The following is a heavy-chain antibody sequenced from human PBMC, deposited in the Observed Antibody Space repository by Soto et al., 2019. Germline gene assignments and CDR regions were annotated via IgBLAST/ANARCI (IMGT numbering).Heavy chain of an antibody. Sequence: EVQLVESGGGLVQPGGSLRLSCAASGFTFSSYSMNWVRQAPGKGLEWVSYISSSSNTIYYADSVKGRFTISRDNAKNSLYLQMNSLRDEDTAVYYCARGANEGIYVVVVAVAFDYWGQGTLVTVSS. CDR3: ARGANEGIYVVVVAVAFDY. D-gene: IGHD2-15*01. J-gene: IGHJ4*02. CDR2: ISSSSNTI. CDR1: GFTFSSYS. V-gene: IGHV3-48*02.